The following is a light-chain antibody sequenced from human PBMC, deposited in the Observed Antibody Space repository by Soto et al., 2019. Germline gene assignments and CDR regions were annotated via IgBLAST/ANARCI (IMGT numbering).Light chain of an antibody. CDR3: QSYDGSLSGVV. J-gene: IGLJ3*02. V-gene: IGLV1-40*01. CDR2: DNS. Sequence: QSVLTQPPSVSEAPGQRVTISCTGSSSNIGARDNVHWYQQLPGTAPKLLIFDNSNRPSGVPDRFSGSKSGTSASLAITGLQAEDEADYYCQSYDGSLSGVVFGGGTKLTVL. CDR1: SSNIGARDN.